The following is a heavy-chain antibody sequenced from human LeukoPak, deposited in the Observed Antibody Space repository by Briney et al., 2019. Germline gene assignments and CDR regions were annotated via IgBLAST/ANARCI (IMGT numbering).Heavy chain of an antibody. J-gene: IGHJ4*02. D-gene: IGHD4-23*01. CDR1: GFTFSSYG. V-gene: IGHV3-30*18. CDR2: ISYDGSNK. Sequence: QTGGSLRLSCAASGFTFSSYGMHWVRQAPGKGLEWVAVISYDGSNKYYADSVKGRFTISRDNSKNTLYLQMNSLRAEDTAVYYCAKDPQRWGNPDYYFDYWGQGTLVTVSS. CDR3: AKDPQRWGNPDYYFDY.